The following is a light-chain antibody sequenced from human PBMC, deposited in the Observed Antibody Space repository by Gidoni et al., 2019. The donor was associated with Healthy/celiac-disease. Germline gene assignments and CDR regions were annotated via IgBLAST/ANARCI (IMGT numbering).Light chain of an antibody. CDR3: SSYTSSSTWM. Sequence: QSAMTQPASVSGAPGQSITISCTGTSSDVGGYNSVSWYQQHPGKAPKLMIYDVSNRPAGVSNRFSGSKSGNTASLTISGLQSEDEADYYCSSYTSSSTWMFGGGTKPTVL. V-gene: IGLV2-14*01. CDR1: SSDVGGYNS. J-gene: IGLJ3*02. CDR2: DVS.